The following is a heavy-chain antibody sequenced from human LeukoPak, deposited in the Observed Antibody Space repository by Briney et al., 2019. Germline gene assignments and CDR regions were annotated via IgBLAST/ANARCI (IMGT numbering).Heavy chain of an antibody. CDR3: VSVLTVTFDS. CDR1: GFAVISYS. CDR2: VWSDGNGK. J-gene: IGHJ4*02. Sequence: GGSLRLSCAASGFAVISYSINWVRQAPGKGLEWVALVWSDGNGKFYADSVKGRFTISRDNSKNTVYLQMNSLRAEDTAVYYCVSVLTVTFDSWGQGTLVTVSS. D-gene: IGHD4-17*01. V-gene: IGHV3-33*08.